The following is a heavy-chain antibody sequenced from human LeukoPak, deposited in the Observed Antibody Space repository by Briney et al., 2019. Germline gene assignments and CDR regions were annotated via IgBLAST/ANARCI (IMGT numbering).Heavy chain of an antibody. CDR2: ITSTSSYI. D-gene: IGHD3-10*01. CDR1: GFTFSNYN. CDR3: AKDLSLFGSGGVDY. V-gene: IGHV3-21*01. J-gene: IGHJ4*02. Sequence: PGGSLGLSCAASGFTFSNYNMNWVRQAPGKGLEWVSSITSTSSYIYYADSVKGRFTISRDNAENSLYLQMNSLRAEDTAVYYCAKDLSLFGSGGVDYWGQGTLVTVSS.